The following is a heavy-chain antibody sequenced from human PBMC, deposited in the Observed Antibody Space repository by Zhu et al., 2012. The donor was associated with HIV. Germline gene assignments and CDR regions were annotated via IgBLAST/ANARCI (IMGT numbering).Heavy chain of an antibody. V-gene: IGHV4-39*07. D-gene: IGHD3-16*02. CDR3: ARSLGDYRYVWST. J-gene: IGHJ4*02. CDR1: GGSISSSSYY. CDR2: IYYSGST. Sequence: QVQLQESGPGLVKPSETLSLTCTVSGGSISSSSYYWGWIRQPPGKGLEWIGSIYYSGSTYYNPSLKSRVTISVDTSKNQFSLKLSSVTAADTAVYYCARSLGDYRYVWSTGGQGTLVTVSS.